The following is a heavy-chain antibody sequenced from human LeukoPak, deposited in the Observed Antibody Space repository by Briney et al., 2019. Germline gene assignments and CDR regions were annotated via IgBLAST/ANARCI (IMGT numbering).Heavy chain of an antibody. CDR1: GGSISSYY. D-gene: IGHD3-10*01. J-gene: IGHJ4*02. V-gene: IGHV4-59*08. CDR3: ARTLGDYGSGSYYY. CDR2: IYYSGST. Sequence: SETLSLTCTVSGGSISSYYWSWIRQPSGKGLEWIGYIYYSGSTNYNPSLKSRVTISVDTSKNQFSLKLSSVPAADTAVYYCARTLGDYGSGSYYYWGQGTLVTVSS.